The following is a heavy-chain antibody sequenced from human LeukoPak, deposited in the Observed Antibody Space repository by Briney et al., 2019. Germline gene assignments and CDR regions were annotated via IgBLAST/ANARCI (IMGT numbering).Heavy chain of an antibody. CDR2: IHYSGST. Sequence: SETLSLTCTVSGGSISTNTYYWGWTRRPPGKGLEWIGTIHYSGSTYYTPSLKSRVTISIDTSKNQFSLKVNSMTATDTAVYYCASHSGRYRDAFEMWGQGTMVTVSS. CDR1: GGSISTNTYY. V-gene: IGHV4-39*01. D-gene: IGHD1-26*01. J-gene: IGHJ3*02. CDR3: ASHSGRYRDAFEM.